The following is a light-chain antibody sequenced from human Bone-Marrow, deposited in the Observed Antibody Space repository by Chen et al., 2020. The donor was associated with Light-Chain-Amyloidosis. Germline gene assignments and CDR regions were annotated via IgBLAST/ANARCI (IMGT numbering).Light chain of an antibody. CDR3: SSYTITNTLV. J-gene: IGLJ1*01. Sequence: QSALTQPASVSGSPGQSITISCTGTSSDVGGDNHVSWYQQHPDKAPKLMIYEVTNWPSWVPDRFSGAKSDNTASLTISELQTEDEADYFCSSYTITNTLVFGSGTRVTVL. CDR2: EVT. CDR1: SSDVGGDNH. V-gene: IGLV2-14*01.